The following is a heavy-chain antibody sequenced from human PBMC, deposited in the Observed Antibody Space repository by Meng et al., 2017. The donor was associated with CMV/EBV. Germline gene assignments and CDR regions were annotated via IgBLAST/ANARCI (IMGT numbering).Heavy chain of an antibody. Sequence: ASVKVSCKASGYTFTSYGISWVRQAPGQGLEWMGWISAYNGNTNYAQKLQGRVTMTTDTSTSTAYMELRSLRSDDTAVYYCAREGEIVVVPAATYYYYGMDVWGQGTTVTVSS. CDR1: GYTFTSYG. CDR3: AREGEIVVVPAATYYYYGMDV. CDR2: ISAYNGNT. D-gene: IGHD2-2*01. V-gene: IGHV1-18*01. J-gene: IGHJ6*02.